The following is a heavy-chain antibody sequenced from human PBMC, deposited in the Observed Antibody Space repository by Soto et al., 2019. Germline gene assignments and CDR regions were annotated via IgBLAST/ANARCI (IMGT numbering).Heavy chain of an antibody. D-gene: IGHD3-22*01. Sequence: EVQLVESGGGLVQPGGCVRLSCEASAFTLSSYWMSWVRQAPGKGLEWVANIKPDGSEKYYVESVKGRFTISRDNTKNSLYLQMSSLGPEDPAIYCCARDYEFGFDIWGQGTLVTVSS. CDR3: ARDYEFGFDI. CDR2: IKPDGSEK. J-gene: IGHJ3*02. V-gene: IGHV3-7*01. CDR1: AFTLSSYW.